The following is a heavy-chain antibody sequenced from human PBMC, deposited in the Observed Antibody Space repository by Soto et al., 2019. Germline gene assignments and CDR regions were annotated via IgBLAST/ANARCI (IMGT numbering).Heavy chain of an antibody. V-gene: IGHV4-34*01. CDR3: ARDYYGSGSYHY. Sequence: PSETLSLTCAVYGGSFSGYYWSWIRQPPGKGLEWIGEINHSGSTNYMPSLKSRVTISVDTSKNQFSLKLSSVTAADTAVYYCARDYYGSGSYHYWGQGTLVTVSS. CDR2: INHSGST. CDR1: GGSFSGYY. J-gene: IGHJ4*02. D-gene: IGHD3-10*01.